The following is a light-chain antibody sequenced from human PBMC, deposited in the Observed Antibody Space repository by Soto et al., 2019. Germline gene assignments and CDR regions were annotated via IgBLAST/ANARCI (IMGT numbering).Light chain of an antibody. CDR2: DAS. J-gene: IGKJ4*01. Sequence: EIVLTQSPATLSLSPGERATLSCRASQSVSSQLAWYQQKPGQAPRLLLYDASNRATGIPARFIGSGSGTDFTLTISSLEPEDFAVYYCQQRSNWPLTFGGGTKVDIK. CDR3: QQRSNWPLT. V-gene: IGKV3-11*01. CDR1: QSVSSQ.